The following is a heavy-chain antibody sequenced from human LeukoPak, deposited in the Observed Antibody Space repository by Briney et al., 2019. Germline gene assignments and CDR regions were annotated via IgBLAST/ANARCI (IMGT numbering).Heavy chain of an antibody. D-gene: IGHD6-19*01. CDR3: ARDSSGYSSGWYYGHAFDI. CDR1: GFTFSSYS. CDR2: ISSSSSYI. V-gene: IGHV3-21*01. Sequence: PGGSLRLSCAASGFTFSSYSMNWVHQAPGKGLEWVSSISSSSSYIYYADSVKGRFTISRDNAKNSLYLQMNSLRAEDTAVYYCARDSSGYSSGWYYGHAFDIWGQGTMVTVSS. J-gene: IGHJ3*02.